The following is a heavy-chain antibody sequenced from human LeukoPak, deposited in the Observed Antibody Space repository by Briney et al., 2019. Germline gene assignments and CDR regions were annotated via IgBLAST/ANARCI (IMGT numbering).Heavy chain of an antibody. J-gene: IGHJ4*02. CDR2: IRSKAYGGTT. CDR1: GFTFGDYA. Sequence: GGSLRLSCTASGFTFGDYAMSWFRQAPGKGLEWVGFIRSKAYGGTTEYAASVKGRFTISRDDSKSIAYLQMNSLKTEDTAVYYCTRGDDSSSRVPDYWGQGTLVTVSS. D-gene: IGHD6-13*01. V-gene: IGHV3-49*03. CDR3: TRGDDSSSRVPDY.